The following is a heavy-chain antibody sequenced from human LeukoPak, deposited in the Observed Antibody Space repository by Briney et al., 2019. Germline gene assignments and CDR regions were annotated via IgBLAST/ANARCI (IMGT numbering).Heavy chain of an antibody. CDR2: ISWNSGSI. CDR3: AKGVDTAMVTTFDY. Sequence: PGGSLRLSCAASGFTFSSYWMSRVRQAPGKGLEWVSGISWNSGSIGYADSVKGRFTISRDNAKNSLYLQMNSLRAEDTALYYCAKGVDTAMVTTFDYWGQGTLVTVSS. CDR1: GFTFSSYW. D-gene: IGHD5-18*01. J-gene: IGHJ4*02. V-gene: IGHV3-9*01.